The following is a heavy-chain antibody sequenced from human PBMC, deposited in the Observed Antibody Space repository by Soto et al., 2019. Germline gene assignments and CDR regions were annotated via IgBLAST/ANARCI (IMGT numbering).Heavy chain of an antibody. CDR1: GFSLSTSGVG. CDR3: AQFMTTVTTQ. J-gene: IGHJ4*02. CDR2: IYWDDDK. D-gene: IGHD4-17*01. V-gene: IGHV2-5*02. Sequence: QITLKESGPTLVKPTQTLTLTCSFSGFSLSTSGVGVGWIRQPPGKALEWLALIYWDDDKRYSPSLQSRLTNTKDPSKNQVVLTMTSMDPVDTATYYCAQFMTTVTTQWGQGTLVTVSS.